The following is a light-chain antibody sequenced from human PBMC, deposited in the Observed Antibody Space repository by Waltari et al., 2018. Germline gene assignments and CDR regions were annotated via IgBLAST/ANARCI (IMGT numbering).Light chain of an antibody. CDR1: TLSKQY. V-gene: IGLV3-25*03. CDR3: QSADISGTYVL. Sequence: SSELTQPPPVSVSPGQTARITCSADTLSKQYAYWYQQKPGQAPLLVIYKDVQRPSGIPERFSGSSSGTTVTLTISEVQAEDEADYHCQSADISGTYVLFGGGTKLTVL. J-gene: IGLJ3*02. CDR2: KDV.